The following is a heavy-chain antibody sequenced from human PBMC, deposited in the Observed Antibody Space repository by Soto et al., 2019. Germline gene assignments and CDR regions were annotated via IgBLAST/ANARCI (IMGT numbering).Heavy chain of an antibody. Sequence: TGESLKVSCKGSGYSFTSYWISWVRQMPGKGLEWMGRIDPSDSYTNYSPSFQGHVTISADKSISTAYLQWSSLKASDTAMYYCARTQLWSESSGYYFTPLYYFDYWGQGSLVRVSS. CDR3: ARTQLWSESSGYYFTPLYYFDY. CDR2: IDPSDSYT. V-gene: IGHV5-10-1*01. CDR1: GYSFTSYW. J-gene: IGHJ4*02. D-gene: IGHD3-22*01.